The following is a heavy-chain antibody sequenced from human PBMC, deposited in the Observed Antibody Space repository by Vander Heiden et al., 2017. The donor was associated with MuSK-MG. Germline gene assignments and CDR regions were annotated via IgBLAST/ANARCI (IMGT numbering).Heavy chain of an antibody. CDR3: ARSGDRAGYYYYYYMDV. Sequence: QVQLVQSGAEVKKPGASVKVSCKASGYTFTSYDINWVRQATGQGLEWRGRMNPKSGNTGYAKKFQGRVTISRNTSISTAYMELSSLRSEDTAVYYCARSGDRAGYYYYYYMDVWGKGTTVTVSS. CDR1: GYTFTSYD. J-gene: IGHJ6*03. D-gene: IGHD3-10*01. V-gene: IGHV1-8*03. CDR2: MNPKSGNT.